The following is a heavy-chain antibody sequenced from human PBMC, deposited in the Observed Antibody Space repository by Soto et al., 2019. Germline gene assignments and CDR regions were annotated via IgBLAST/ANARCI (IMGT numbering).Heavy chain of an antibody. D-gene: IGHD4-4*01. CDR3: AGWGGHDYKY. Sequence: EVQLVQSGGGLVQPGGSLRLSCVGSGFTFSDFYMNWVRQAPGKGLEWVANIRTDGYGPNMVESVKGRFTTSRDNANNPLFLQMNSLRADVTAVYYCAGWGGHDYKYWGQGILVTVSS. J-gene: IGHJ4*02. CDR1: GFTFSDFY. CDR2: IRTDGYGP. V-gene: IGHV3-7*01.